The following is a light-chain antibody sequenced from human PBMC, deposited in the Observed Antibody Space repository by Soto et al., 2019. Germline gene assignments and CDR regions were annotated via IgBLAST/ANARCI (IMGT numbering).Light chain of an antibody. CDR3: KQYYTGRT. Sequence: DIVMTQSPDSLAVSLGERATIDCKSSQSVFYSSNNKNYLAWYQQKPGQPPRLLIYWASTRESGVPVRFSVSGSGTDFTITNSSLQAEDVAFYYCKQYYTGRTFGQGTRVEVK. CDR2: WAS. J-gene: IGKJ1*01. CDR1: QSVFYSSNNKNY. V-gene: IGKV4-1*01.